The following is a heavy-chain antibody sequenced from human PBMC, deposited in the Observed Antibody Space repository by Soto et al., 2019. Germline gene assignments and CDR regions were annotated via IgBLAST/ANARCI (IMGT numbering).Heavy chain of an antibody. J-gene: IGHJ5*02. CDR2: IIPIFGTA. V-gene: IGHV1-69*13. CDR3: ARARAVTTYWFDP. D-gene: IGHD4-17*01. CDR1: GGTFSSYA. Sequence: SVKVSCKASGGTFSSYAISWVRQAPRQGLEWMGGIIPIFGTANYAQKFQGRVTITADESTSTAYMELSSLRSEDTAVYYCARARAVTTYWFDPWGQGTLVTVSS.